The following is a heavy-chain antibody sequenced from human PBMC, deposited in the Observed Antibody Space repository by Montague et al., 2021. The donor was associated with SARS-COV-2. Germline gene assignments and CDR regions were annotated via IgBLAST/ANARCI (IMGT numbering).Heavy chain of an antibody. CDR3: ARGRTETTFYYYYYYGMDV. CDR1: GGSFSGYY. J-gene: IGHJ6*02. D-gene: IGHD1-7*01. Sequence: SETLSLTCAVYGGSFSGYYWSWIRQPPGKGLEWTGEINHSGSTNYNPSLKSRVTISVDTSKNQFSLKLSSVTAADTAVYYCARGRTETTFYYYYYYGMDVWGQGTTVTVSS. V-gene: IGHV4-34*01. CDR2: INHSGST.